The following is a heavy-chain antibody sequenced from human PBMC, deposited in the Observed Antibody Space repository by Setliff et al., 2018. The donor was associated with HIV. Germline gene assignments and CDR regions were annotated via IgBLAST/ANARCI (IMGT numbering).Heavy chain of an antibody. CDR2: ISAYNGNT. J-gene: IGHJ6*03. V-gene: IGHV1-18*01. CDR3: ARVKVVIATFYYMDV. CDR1: GYTFTSYG. Sequence: GASVKVSCKASGYTFTSYGISWVRQAPGQGLEWMGWISAYNGNTNYAQKLQGRVTMTTDTSTSTAYMELRSLRSDDTAVYYCARVKVVIATFYYMDVWGKGTMVTVSS. D-gene: IGHD2-21*01.